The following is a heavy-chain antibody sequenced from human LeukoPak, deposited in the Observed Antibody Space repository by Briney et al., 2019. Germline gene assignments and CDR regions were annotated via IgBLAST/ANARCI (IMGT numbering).Heavy chain of an antibody. CDR2: FDPEDGET. Sequence: ASVKVSCKVSGYTLTELSMHWVRQAPGKGLEWMGGFDPEDGETIYAQKFQGRVTMTEDTSTDTAYMELSSLRSEDTAVYYCATISSSGSRNWFDPWGQGTLVTVSS. CDR1: GYTLTELS. V-gene: IGHV1-24*01. D-gene: IGHD1-26*01. J-gene: IGHJ5*02. CDR3: ATISSSGSRNWFDP.